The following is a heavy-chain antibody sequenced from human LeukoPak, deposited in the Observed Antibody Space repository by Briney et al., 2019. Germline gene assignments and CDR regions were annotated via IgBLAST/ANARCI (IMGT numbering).Heavy chain of an antibody. J-gene: IGHJ1*01. CDR2: ISYDGSNK. CDR1: GFTFSSYG. D-gene: IGHD6-13*01. Sequence: TGGSLRLSCAASGFTFSSYGMHWVRQAPGKGLEWVAVISYDGSNKYYADSVKGRFTISRDNSKNTLYLQMNSLRAKDTAVYYCAKGPTGSSSWYEYFQHWGQGTLVTVSS. V-gene: IGHV3-30*18. CDR3: AKGPTGSSSWYEYFQH.